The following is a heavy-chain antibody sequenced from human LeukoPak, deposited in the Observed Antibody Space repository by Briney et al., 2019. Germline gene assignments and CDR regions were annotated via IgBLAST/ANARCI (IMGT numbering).Heavy chain of an antibody. CDR3: ARQLGYCSSTSCYADKVDY. J-gene: IGHJ4*02. CDR2: INHSGSS. V-gene: IGHV4-34*01. CDR1: GGSLSGYY. Sequence: PSETLSLTCAVYGGSLSGYYWSWIRQPPGKGLEWIGQINHSGSSNYNPSLKSRVTMSADTSKNQFSLNLNSVTAADTAVYYCARQLGYCSSTSCYADKVDYWGQGTLVTVSS. D-gene: IGHD2-2*01.